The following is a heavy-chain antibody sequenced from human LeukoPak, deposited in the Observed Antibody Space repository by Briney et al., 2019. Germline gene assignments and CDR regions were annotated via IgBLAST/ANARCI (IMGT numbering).Heavy chain of an antibody. CDR3: ARANHIVVVVAALDP. D-gene: IGHD2-15*01. CDR1: GYTFTGYY. V-gene: IGHV1-2*02. CDR2: INPNSGGT. Sequence: GASVKVSCKASGYTFTGYYMHWVRQAPGQGLEWMGWINPNSGGTNYAQKFQGRVTMTRDTSISTAYMELSRLRSDDTAVYYCARANHIVVVVAALDPWGQGTLVTVSS. J-gene: IGHJ5*02.